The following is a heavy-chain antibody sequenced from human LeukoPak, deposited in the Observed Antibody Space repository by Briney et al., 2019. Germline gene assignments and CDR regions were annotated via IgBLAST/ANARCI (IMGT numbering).Heavy chain of an antibody. D-gene: IGHD6-13*01. V-gene: IGHV1-69*04. J-gene: IGHJ4*02. Sequence: GASVKVSYKASGGTFSSYAISWVRQAPGQGLEWMGRIIPILGIANYAQKFQGRVTITADKSTSTAYMELSSLRSEDTAVYYCARGQGEQLVGLCFDYWGQGTLVTVSS. CDR1: GGTFSSYA. CDR3: ARGQGEQLVGLCFDY. CDR2: IIPILGIA.